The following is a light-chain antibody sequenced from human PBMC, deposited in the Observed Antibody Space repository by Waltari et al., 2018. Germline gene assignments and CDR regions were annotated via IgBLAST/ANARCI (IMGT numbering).Light chain of an antibody. CDR2: WAS. CDR1: QSVLHSSINQNY. CDR3: QQYYSTCQ. Sequence: DIVMTQSPDSLAVSLGERATINCKSSQSVLHSSINQNYLAWYQKKPGQPPKRLIYWASTREAGVPDRLSCSGSGTDFTLTISSLQAEDVAVYYCQQYYSTCQFGQGTKVEIK. J-gene: IGKJ1*01. V-gene: IGKV4-1*01.